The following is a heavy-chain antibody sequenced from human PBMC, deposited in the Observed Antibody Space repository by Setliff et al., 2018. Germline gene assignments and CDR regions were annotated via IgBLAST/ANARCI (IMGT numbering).Heavy chain of an antibody. J-gene: IGHJ4*02. V-gene: IGHV4-38-2*02. D-gene: IGHD3-16*01. CDR3: ARVAPLIADTDTSDF. CDR2: IYHSGST. CDR1: GYSISSGYY. Sequence: SETLSLTCTVSGYSISSGYYWGWIRQPPGKGLEWIGSIYHSGSTYYNPSLKSRVTISVDTSKNQFSLKLSSVTAADTAVYYCARVAPLIADTDTSDFWGQGTLVTVSS.